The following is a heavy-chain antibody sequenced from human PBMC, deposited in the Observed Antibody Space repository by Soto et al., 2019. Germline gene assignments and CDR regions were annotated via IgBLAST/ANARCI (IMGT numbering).Heavy chain of an antibody. V-gene: IGHV4-31*03. J-gene: IGHJ6*02. CDR3: ARDGGNPDYGMDV. Sequence: PSETLSLTCTVSGDSISSGGYYWSWIRQHPGKGLEWTGYIYYSGSTYYNPSLKSRVTISVDTSKNQFSLKLSSVTAADTAVYYCARDGGNPDYGMDVWGQGTTVTVSS. CDR1: GDSISSGGYY. CDR2: IYYSGST. D-gene: IGHD2-15*01.